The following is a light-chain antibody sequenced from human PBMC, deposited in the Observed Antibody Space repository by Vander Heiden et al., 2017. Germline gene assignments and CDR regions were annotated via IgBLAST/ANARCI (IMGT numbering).Light chain of an antibody. CDR1: QDINAY. Sequence: DIQLTQSPSSLSASVGDRVTITCRTSQDINAYLNWYLQKPGEAPQLLIFAASNLQGGVPSRFNGRGFGTDFTLTISSLQPEDFGVYHCRQTYRSPRTFGQGTKVEV. CDR2: AAS. J-gene: IGKJ1*01. CDR3: RQTYRSPRT. V-gene: IGKV1-39*01.